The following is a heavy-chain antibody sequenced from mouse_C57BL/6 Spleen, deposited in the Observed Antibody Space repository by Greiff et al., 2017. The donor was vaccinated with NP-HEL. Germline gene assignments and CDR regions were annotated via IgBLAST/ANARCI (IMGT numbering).Heavy chain of an antibody. CDR3: ARGNGYDVDYYAMDY. CDR2: IYPRSGNT. J-gene: IGHJ4*01. V-gene: IGHV1-81*01. CDR1: GYTFTSYG. Sequence: VKVVESGAELARPGASVKLSCKASGYTFTSYGISWVKQRTGQGLEWIGEIYPRSGNTYYNEKFKGKATLTADKSSSTAYMELRSLTSEDSAVYFCARGNGYDVDYYAMDYWGQGTSVTVSS. D-gene: IGHD2-2*01.